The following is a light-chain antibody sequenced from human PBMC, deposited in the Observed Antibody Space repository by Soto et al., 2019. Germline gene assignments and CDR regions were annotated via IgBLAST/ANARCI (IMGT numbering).Light chain of an antibody. J-gene: IGLJ2*01. CDR2: DNS. Sequence: QSALTQPPSVSGAPGQRVTISCTGSSSNIGAGYDVHWYQQLPGTAPKLLIFDNSNRPSGVPDRISGSRSGTSASLAITGLQAEDEADYYCQSYDSSLSGSVVFGGGTKLTV. CDR3: QSYDSSLSGSVV. V-gene: IGLV1-40*01. CDR1: SSNIGAGYD.